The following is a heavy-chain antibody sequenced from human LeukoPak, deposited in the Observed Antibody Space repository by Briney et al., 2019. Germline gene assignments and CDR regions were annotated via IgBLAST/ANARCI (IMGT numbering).Heavy chain of an antibody. J-gene: IGHJ4*02. CDR2: INAGNGNT. CDR1: GYTFTSYA. CDR3: ARALSGYYFGY. V-gene: IGHV1-3*01. Sequence: ASVKVSCKASGYTFTSYAMHWVRQAPGQRLEWMGWINAGNGNTKYSQKFQGRVTITGDTSASTAYMELSSLRSEDTAVYYCARALSGYYFGYWGQGTLVTVSS. D-gene: IGHD3-22*01.